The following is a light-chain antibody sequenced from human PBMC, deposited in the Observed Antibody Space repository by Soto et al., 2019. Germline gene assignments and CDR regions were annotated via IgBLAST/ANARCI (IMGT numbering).Light chain of an antibody. Sequence: EIVMMQSPATLSVSPGESVTLSCRASQLFSSNLAWYQHKPGQAPRLLIYGVSTRGTGVPDRFSGSASGTEFTLTISSLQSEDFAVYYCQQYNNWPLITFGQGTRLEIK. CDR1: QLFSSN. CDR2: GVS. CDR3: QQYNNWPLIT. V-gene: IGKV3-15*01. J-gene: IGKJ5*01.